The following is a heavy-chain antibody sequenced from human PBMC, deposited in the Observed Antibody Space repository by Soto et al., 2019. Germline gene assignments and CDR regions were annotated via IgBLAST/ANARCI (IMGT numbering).Heavy chain of an antibody. CDR2: ISTSGDST. D-gene: IGHD2-2*01. V-gene: IGHV3-23*01. J-gene: IGHJ4*02. CDR3: AINSRYCSSTSCYAD. CDR1: GFTFSSYA. Sequence: EVQLLESGAGLVQPGGSLRLSCAASGFTFSSYAMSWVRQAPGKGLEWVSGISTSGDSTYYADSVKDRFTISRDNSKDTLYLQMNSLRAGDTAVYYCAINSRYCSSTSCYADWGQGTLVTVSS.